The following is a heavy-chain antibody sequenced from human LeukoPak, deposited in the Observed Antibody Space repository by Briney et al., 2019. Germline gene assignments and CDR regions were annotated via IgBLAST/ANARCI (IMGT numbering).Heavy chain of an antibody. D-gene: IGHD3-10*01. Sequence: GGSLRLSCAASGFTFDDYAMHWVRQAPGKGLEWVSGISWNSGSIGYADSVKGRFTISRDNAKNSLYLQMNSLRAEDTALYYCAKDGVRGVAELYYYYYYYMDVWGKGTTVTVSS. CDR2: ISWNSGSI. J-gene: IGHJ6*03. CDR3: AKDGVRGVAELYYYYYYYMDV. CDR1: GFTFDDYA. V-gene: IGHV3-9*01.